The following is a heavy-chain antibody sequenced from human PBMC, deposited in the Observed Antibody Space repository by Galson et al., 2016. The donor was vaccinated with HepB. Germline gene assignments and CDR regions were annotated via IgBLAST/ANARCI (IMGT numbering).Heavy chain of an antibody. CDR3: ARVRQWLLDAFDF. V-gene: IGHV4-30-2*01. CDR2: MHYSGRT. CDR1: GDSISSGGYS. J-gene: IGHJ3*01. Sequence: TLSLTCGVSGDSISSGGYSWSWIRQPPGKGLEWIGYMHYSGRTYYNPSLKNRVTISVDRSKNHLSLNLTSVAAADTAVYTCARVRQWLLDAFDFWGQGPIVTVSS. D-gene: IGHD6-19*01.